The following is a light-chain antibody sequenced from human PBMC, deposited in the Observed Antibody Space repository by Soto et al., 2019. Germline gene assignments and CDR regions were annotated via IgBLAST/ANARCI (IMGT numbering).Light chain of an antibody. CDR1: QGISSY. J-gene: IGKJ4*01. Sequence: IRLTQSPSSLSASVGDRVTITCRASQGISSYLTWYQQKPGKAPKLLIYAASTLHSGVPSKFSGSGSGTDFTLTISSLQPEDFATYYCQQLNSYPLTFGGGTKVEIK. V-gene: IGKV1-9*01. CDR2: AAS. CDR3: QQLNSYPLT.